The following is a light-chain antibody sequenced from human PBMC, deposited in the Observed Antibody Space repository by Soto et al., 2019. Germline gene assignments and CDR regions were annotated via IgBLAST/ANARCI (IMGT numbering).Light chain of an antibody. CDR2: AAS. V-gene: IGKV1-39*01. CDR3: QQSASNPRT. Sequence: DIQMTQSPSSLSASVGDRVTITCRASQTVSRYLNWYQQKSGTAPKLLIFAASTLQSGVPSRFSGSGSGTAFTLTISSLQPEDFATYYCQQSASNPRTFGQGTRVDI. J-gene: IGKJ1*01. CDR1: QTVSRY.